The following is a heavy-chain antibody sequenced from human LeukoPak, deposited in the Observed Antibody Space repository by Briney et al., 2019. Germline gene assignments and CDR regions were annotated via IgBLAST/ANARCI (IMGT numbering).Heavy chain of an antibody. V-gene: IGHV5-51*01. CDR3: ARLAYCGGDCYRTTRGYFQH. CDR2: IYPGDSDT. D-gene: IGHD2-21*02. Sequence: GESLKISCKGSGYSFTSYWIGWVRQMPGKGLEWMGIIYPGDSDTKYSPSFQGQVTISADKSINTVYLQWSSLKASDTAMYYCARLAYCGGDCYRTTRGYFQHWGQGTLVTVSS. J-gene: IGHJ1*01. CDR1: GYSFTSYW.